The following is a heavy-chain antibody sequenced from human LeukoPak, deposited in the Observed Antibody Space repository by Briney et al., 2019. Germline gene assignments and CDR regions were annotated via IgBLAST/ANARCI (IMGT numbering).Heavy chain of an antibody. CDR1: GGSFSDYY. CDR2: VNHSGST. V-gene: IGHV4-34*01. J-gene: IGHJ6*02. D-gene: IGHD1-26*01. CDR3: ARGRSNYYGMDV. Sequence: SETLSLTCAVYGGSFSDYYWSWIRQPPGKGLEWIGEVNHSGSTNYNPSLKSRVTISVDTSKNLFSLKVSSVTAADTAVYYCARGRSNYYGMDVWGQGTTVTVSS.